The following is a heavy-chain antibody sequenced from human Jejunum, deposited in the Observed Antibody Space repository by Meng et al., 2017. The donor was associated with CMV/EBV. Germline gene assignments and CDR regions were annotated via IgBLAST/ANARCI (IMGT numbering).Heavy chain of an antibody. Sequence: EVQLMPSGGGLSRPGGSLRISCAASGVSFSASVMHWVRQDPGQGLVWVARINHDGTETIYRDSVRGRFTVSRDNTKNTVSLEMNSLRVEDTALYYCVKDFAWSIDFWGQGVLVTVSS. CDR3: VKDFAWSIDF. J-gene: IGHJ4*02. V-gene: IGHV3-74*01. D-gene: IGHD3-3*01. CDR1: GVSFSASV. CDR2: INHDGTET.